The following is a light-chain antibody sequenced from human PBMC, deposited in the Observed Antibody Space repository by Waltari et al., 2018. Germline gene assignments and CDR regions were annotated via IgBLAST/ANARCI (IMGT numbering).Light chain of an antibody. Sequence: QSALTQPASVSGSPGQSITISCSGANSDIGVYTYVSWYQQHPGKAPKLLIYDVHYRPSGSTLRFSSSKCVNTPSLTISGLQPEEEADYYCCSYTLTTSVFGGGTKVTV. J-gene: IGLJ2*01. CDR2: DVH. V-gene: IGLV2-14*03. CDR1: NSDIGVYTY. CDR3: CSYTLTTSV.